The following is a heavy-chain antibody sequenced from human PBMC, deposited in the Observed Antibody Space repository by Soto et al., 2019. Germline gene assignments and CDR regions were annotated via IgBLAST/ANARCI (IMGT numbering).Heavy chain of an antibody. CDR3: ARAGGSGSYYNGVDP. CDR2: INPSGGST. D-gene: IGHD3-10*01. J-gene: IGHJ5*02. V-gene: IGHV1-46*03. Sequence: QVQLVQSGAEVKKPGASVKVSCKASGYTFTSYYMHWVRQAPGQGLEWMGIINPSGGSTSYAQKFQGRVTMTRDTSTSTVYMELSSLRSEDTAVYYCARAGGSGSYYNGVDPWGQGTLVTVSS. CDR1: GYTFTSYY.